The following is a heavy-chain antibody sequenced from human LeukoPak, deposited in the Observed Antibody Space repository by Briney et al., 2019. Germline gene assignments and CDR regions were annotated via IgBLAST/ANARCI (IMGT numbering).Heavy chain of an antibody. Sequence: SETLSLTCTVSGGSISSGGYYWSWIRQHPGKGLEWIGYIYYSGSTYYNPSLESRVTISVDTSKNQFSLKLSSVTAADTAVYYCARTVTATSFDYWGQGTLVTVSS. D-gene: IGHD4-11*01. V-gene: IGHV4-31*03. CDR2: IYYSGST. CDR1: GGSISSGGYY. CDR3: ARTVTATSFDY. J-gene: IGHJ4*02.